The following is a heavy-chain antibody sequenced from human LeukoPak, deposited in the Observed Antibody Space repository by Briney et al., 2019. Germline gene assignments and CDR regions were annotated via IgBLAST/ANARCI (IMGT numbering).Heavy chain of an antibody. CDR3: ATNYYGSGPDH. Sequence: GGSLRLSCAAFGFTFSSYWMHWVRQAPGKGLVWVSRIKSDGSSTTYADSVKGRFTISRDNAKNTLYLQMNSLRAEDTAVYYCATNYYGSGPDHWGQGTLVTVSS. CDR2: IKSDGSST. D-gene: IGHD3-10*01. J-gene: IGHJ4*02. CDR1: GFTFSSYW. V-gene: IGHV3-74*01.